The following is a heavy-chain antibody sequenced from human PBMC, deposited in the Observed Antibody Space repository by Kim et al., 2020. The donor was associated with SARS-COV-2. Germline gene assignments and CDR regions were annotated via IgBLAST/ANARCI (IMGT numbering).Heavy chain of an antibody. J-gene: IGHJ4*02. D-gene: IGHD3-10*01. CDR3: ARVGLWFGIYYFDY. Sequence: SQKFQGRVTITRDTSASTAYMELSSLRSEDTAVYYCARVGLWFGIYYFDYWGQGTLVTVSS. V-gene: IGHV1-3*01.